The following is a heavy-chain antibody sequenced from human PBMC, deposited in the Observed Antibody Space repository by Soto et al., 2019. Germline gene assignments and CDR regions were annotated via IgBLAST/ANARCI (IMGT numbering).Heavy chain of an antibody. D-gene: IGHD2-15*01. Sequence: ASVKVSCKAAVGTFSSYAISWVRQAPGQGLEWMGGIIPIFGTANYAQKFQGRVTITADESTSTGYMELSSLRSEDTAVYYCARSQGGSSSLDIFYYYYYGMDVWGQGTTVPVS. V-gene: IGHV1-69*13. J-gene: IGHJ6*02. CDR1: VGTFSSYA. CDR2: IIPIFGTA. CDR3: ARSQGGSSSLDIFYYYYYGMDV.